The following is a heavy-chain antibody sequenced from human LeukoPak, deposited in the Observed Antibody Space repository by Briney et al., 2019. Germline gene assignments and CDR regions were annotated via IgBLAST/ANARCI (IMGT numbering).Heavy chain of an antibody. Sequence: MLGESLKISCKSSGYTFTTYWIAWVRRMPGKGLEWMGIIYPRDSDARYSPSFQGQVTFSVDRSISTAYLQWSSLRASDTAMYYCARRQGCSSTSCPPDYWGQGTLVTVSS. CDR1: GYTFTTYW. CDR3: ARRQGCSSTSCPPDY. J-gene: IGHJ4*02. CDR2: IYPRDSDA. V-gene: IGHV5-51*01. D-gene: IGHD2-2*01.